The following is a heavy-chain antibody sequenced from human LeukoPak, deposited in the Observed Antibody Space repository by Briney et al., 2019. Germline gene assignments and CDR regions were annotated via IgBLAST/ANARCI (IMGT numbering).Heavy chain of an antibody. CDR1: GYTFTSYD. D-gene: IGHD3-10*01. J-gene: IGHJ4*02. V-gene: IGHV1-8*01. Sequence: ASVKVSCKASGYTFTSYDINWVRQATGQGLEWMGWMNPNSGNTGYAQKFQGRVTTTRNTSISTAYMELSSLRSEDTAVYYCASYYYGSGSYYFDYWGQGTLVTVSS. CDR2: MNPNSGNT. CDR3: ASYYYGSGSYYFDY.